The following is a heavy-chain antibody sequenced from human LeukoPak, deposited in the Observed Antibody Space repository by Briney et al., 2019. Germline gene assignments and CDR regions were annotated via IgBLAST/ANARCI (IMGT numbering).Heavy chain of an antibody. CDR3: ARAGGGYQLLLNAFDI. V-gene: IGHV3-20*04. CDR2: INWNGGST. Sequence: GGSLRLSCAASGFTFDDYGMSWVRQAPGKGLGWVSGINWNGGSTGYADSVKGRFTISRDNAKNSLYLQMNSLRAEDTALYYCARAGGGYQLLLNAFDIWGQGTMVTVSS. CDR1: GFTFDDYG. D-gene: IGHD2-2*01. J-gene: IGHJ3*02.